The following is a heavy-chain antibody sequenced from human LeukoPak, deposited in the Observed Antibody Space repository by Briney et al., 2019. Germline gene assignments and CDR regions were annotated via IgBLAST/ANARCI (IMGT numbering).Heavy chain of an antibody. CDR3: ARAYCSSTRCSYYFDS. J-gene: IGHJ4*02. CDR1: GFTFDSYG. D-gene: IGHD2-2*01. Sequence: GGSLRLSCAASGFTFDSYGMNWVRQAPGKGLEWISSIGSSSTYIYYADSVKGRFTISRDNAKNSLYLQMNSLRAEDTAVYYCARAYCSSTRCSYYFDSWGQGTLVTVSS. CDR2: IGSSSTYI. V-gene: IGHV3-21*01.